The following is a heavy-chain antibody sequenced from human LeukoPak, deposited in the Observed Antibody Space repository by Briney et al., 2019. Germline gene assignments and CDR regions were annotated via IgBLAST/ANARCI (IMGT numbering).Heavy chain of an antibody. J-gene: IGHJ6*03. Sequence: GGSLRLSCAASEVTVTSNYLSWVRQAPGKGLQWVSVIYPGGDIYYSDSVKGRFTISRDNSKNTLYLQMNSLRAEDRAVYYCAKDGGEYYDILTGHYPRLYYMDVWGKGTTVTISS. CDR1: EVTVTSNY. D-gene: IGHD3-9*01. CDR2: IYPGGDI. CDR3: AKDGGEYYDILTGHYPRLYYMDV. V-gene: IGHV3-53*01.